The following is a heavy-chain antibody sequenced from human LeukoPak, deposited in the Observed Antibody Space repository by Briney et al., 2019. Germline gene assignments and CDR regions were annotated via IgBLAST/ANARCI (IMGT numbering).Heavy chain of an antibody. V-gene: IGHV3-7*01. CDR3: AELGITMIGGV. D-gene: IGHD3-10*02. Sequence: PGGSLRLSCAASGFTFSSYWMNWVRQAPGKGLEWVANIKLDGSEEYYVDSVKGRFTISRDNAKNSLYLQMNSLRAEDTAVYYCAELGITMIGGVWGKGTTVTISS. J-gene: IGHJ6*04. CDR2: IKLDGSEE. CDR1: GFTFSSYW.